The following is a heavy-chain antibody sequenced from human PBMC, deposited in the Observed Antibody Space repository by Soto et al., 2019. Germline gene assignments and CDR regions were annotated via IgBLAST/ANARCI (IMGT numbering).Heavy chain of an antibody. CDR2: IIPIFGTA. J-gene: IGHJ6*02. Sequence: SVKVSCKASGGTFSSYAISWVRQAPGQGLEWMGGIIPIFGTANYAQKFQGRVTITADESTSTAYMELSSLRSEDTAVYYCARGFPHSRTNRKKQDQKVVVVVPRYYYYGMDVWGQGTTVTVSS. CDR3: ARGFPHSRTNRKKQDQKVVVVVPRYYYYGMDV. CDR1: GGTFSSYA. V-gene: IGHV1-69*13. D-gene: IGHD2-15*01.